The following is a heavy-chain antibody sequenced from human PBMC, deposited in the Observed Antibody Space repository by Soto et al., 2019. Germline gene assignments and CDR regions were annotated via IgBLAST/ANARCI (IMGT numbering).Heavy chain of an antibody. D-gene: IGHD4-17*01. J-gene: IGHJ5*02. CDR1: GFTFSSYA. CDR2: ISYDGSNK. Sequence: PGGSLRLSWAASGFTFSSYAMHWVRQAPGKGLEWVAVISYDGSNKYYADSVKGRFTISRDNSKNTLYLQMNSLRAEDTAVYYCARAAFSHYGDYVGWFDPWGKGPLVPVSP. CDR3: ARAAFSHYGDYVGWFDP. V-gene: IGHV3-30-3*01.